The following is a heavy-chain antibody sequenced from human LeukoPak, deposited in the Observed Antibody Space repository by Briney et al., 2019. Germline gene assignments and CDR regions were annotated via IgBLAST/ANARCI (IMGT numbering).Heavy chain of an antibody. V-gene: IGHV3-7*01. Sequence: PGGSLRLSCAASGFTFSSYWMSWVRQAPGKGLEWVANIKQDGSEKYYVDSVKGRFTISRDNAKNSLYLQMNSLRAEDTAVYYCAREIWPYGFWSGETDAFDIWGQGTMVTVSS. D-gene: IGHD3-3*01. CDR2: IKQDGSEK. CDR1: GFTFSSYW. CDR3: AREIWPYGFWSGETDAFDI. J-gene: IGHJ3*02.